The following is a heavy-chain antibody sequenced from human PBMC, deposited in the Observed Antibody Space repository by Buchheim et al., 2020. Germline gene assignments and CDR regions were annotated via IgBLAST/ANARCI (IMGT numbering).Heavy chain of an antibody. CDR1: GYPFTSID. CDR3: ARTMVRGVPSMDY. V-gene: IGHV1-8*01. Sequence: QVQLVQSGAEVQKPGASVKVSCKASGYPFTSIDLNWVRQATGQGLECLGWMNPDSGATGYAPKFKGRFTMTWDTSIPTAYMELSSLTSDDTAVYYCARTMVRGVPSMDYWGQGTL. CDR2: MNPDSGAT. J-gene: IGHJ4*02. D-gene: IGHD3-10*01.